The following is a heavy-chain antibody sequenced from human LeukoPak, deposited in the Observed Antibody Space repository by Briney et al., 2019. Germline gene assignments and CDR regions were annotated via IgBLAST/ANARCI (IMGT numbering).Heavy chain of an antibody. V-gene: IGHV3-30-3*01. CDR1: GFTFSSYA. D-gene: IGHD2-8*02. CDR2: ISYDGSNK. CDR3: ASMVVLPF. J-gene: IGHJ4*02. Sequence: GGSLRLSCAASGFTFSSYAMHWVRQAPGKGLEWVAVISYDGSNKYYADSVKGRFTISRVNSKNTLYLQMNSLRAEDTAVYYCASMVVLPFWGQGTLVTVSS.